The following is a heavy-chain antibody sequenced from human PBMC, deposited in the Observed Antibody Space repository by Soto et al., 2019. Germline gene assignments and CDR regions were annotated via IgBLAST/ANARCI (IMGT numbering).Heavy chain of an antibody. D-gene: IGHD2-2*01. J-gene: IGHJ6*02. V-gene: IGHV2-70*04. CDR2: IDWDDDK. Sequence: SGPTLVNPTQTLTLTCTFSGFSLSTSGMRVSWIRQPPGKALEWLARIDWDDDKFYSTSLKTRVTISKDTSKNQVVLTMTNMDPVGTATYYCARSRIKGCSSTSCYGPHYGMDVWGQGTTVTVSS. CDR1: GFSLSTSGMR. CDR3: ARSRIKGCSSTSCYGPHYGMDV.